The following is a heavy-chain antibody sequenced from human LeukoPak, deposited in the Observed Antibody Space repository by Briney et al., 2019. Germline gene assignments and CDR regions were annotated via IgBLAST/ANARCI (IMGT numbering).Heavy chain of an antibody. CDR2: IYHSGST. CDR3: ARDGERGGAAFDI. CDR1: GGSISSYY. Sequence: SETLSLTCTVSGGSISSYYWSWIRQPPGKGLEWIGYIYHSGSTYYNPSLKSRVTISVDRSKNQFSLKLSSVTAADTAVYYCARDGERGGAAFDIWGQGTMVTVSS. J-gene: IGHJ3*02. V-gene: IGHV4-59*12. D-gene: IGHD2-21*01.